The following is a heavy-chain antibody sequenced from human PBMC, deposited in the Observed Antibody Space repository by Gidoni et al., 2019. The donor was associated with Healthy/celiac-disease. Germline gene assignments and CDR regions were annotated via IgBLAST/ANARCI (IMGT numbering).Heavy chain of an antibody. J-gene: IGHJ4*02. CDR3: AKDGARYIYGSYYFDY. CDR2: IIGSGGST. Sequence: EVQLLDSGGGLVQRGGSMRLSCAASGFTFSRYAMSWVRQDPGRGLEWVSSIIGSGGSTYYADSVKGLFTISRDNSKNTLYLQMNSLRAEDTAVYYCAKDGARYIYGSYYFDYWGQGTLVTVSS. CDR1: GFTFSRYA. V-gene: IGHV3-23*01. D-gene: IGHD5-18*01.